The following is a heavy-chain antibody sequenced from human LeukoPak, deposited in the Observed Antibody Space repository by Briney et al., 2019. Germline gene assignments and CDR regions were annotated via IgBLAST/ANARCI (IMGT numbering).Heavy chain of an antibody. J-gene: IGHJ6*03. V-gene: IGHV5-51*01. CDR1: GSRFTSYW. CDR2: IYPGDSDT. CDR3: ARHRSPGYCSSTSCPPHYYMDV. D-gene: IGHD2-2*01. Sequence: GESLKISCKGSGSRFTSYWIGWVRQLPGKGLEWMGIIYPGDSDTRYSPSFQGQFTISADKSISTAYLQWSSLKASDTAMYYCARHRSPGYCSSTSCPPHYYMDVWGKGTTVTVSS.